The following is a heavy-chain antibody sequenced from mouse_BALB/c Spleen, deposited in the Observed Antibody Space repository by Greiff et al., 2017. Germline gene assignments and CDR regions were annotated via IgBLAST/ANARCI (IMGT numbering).Heavy chain of an antibody. J-gene: IGHJ1*01. CDR1: GYTFTSYW. V-gene: IGHV1-87*01. CDR3: ARSYGYFDV. Sequence: QVQLKESGAELARPGASVKLSCKASGYTFTSYWMQWVKQRPGQGLEWIGAIYPGDGDTRYTQKFKGKATLTADKSSSTAYMQLSSLASEDSAVYYCARSYGYFDVWGAGTTVTVSS. CDR2: IYPGDGDT.